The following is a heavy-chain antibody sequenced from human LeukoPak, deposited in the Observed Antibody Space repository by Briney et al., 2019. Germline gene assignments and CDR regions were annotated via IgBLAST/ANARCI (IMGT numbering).Heavy chain of an antibody. Sequence: GGSLRLSCAASGFTFSSYGMHWVRQAPGKGLEWVAVISYDGSNKYYADSVKGRFTISRDNSKNTLYLQMNSLRAEDTAVYYCATAIAAAASSSWFDPWAREPWSPSPQ. CDR2: ISYDGSNK. D-gene: IGHD6-13*01. CDR3: ATAIAAAASSSWFDP. J-gene: IGHJ5*02. V-gene: IGHV3-30*03. CDR1: GFTFSSYG.